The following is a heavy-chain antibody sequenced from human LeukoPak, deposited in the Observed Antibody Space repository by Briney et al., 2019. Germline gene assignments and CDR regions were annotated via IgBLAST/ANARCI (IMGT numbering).Heavy chain of an antibody. D-gene: IGHD6-13*01. CDR3: ASIAAAGTTIYYFDY. CDR2: INPNSGGT. Sequence: ASVKVSCKASGYTFTGYYMHWVRQAPGQGLEWMGWINPNSGGTNYAQKFQGRVTMTRDTSISTAYVELSRLRSDDTAMYFCASIAAAGTTIYYFDYWGQGTLVTVPS. V-gene: IGHV1-2*02. CDR1: GYTFTGYY. J-gene: IGHJ4*02.